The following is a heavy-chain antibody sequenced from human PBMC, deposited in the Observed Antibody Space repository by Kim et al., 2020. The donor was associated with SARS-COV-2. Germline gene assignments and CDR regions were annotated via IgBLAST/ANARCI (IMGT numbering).Heavy chain of an antibody. V-gene: IGHV3-43*02. Sequence: GGSLRLSCAASGFTFDDYAMHWVRQAPGKGLEWVSLISGDGGSTYYADSVKGRFTISRDNSKNSLYLQMNSLRTEDTALYYCAKDAFVRYFDWLLLNGMDVWGQGTTVTVSS. CDR3: AKDAFVRYFDWLLLNGMDV. J-gene: IGHJ6*02. D-gene: IGHD3-9*01. CDR2: ISGDGGST. CDR1: GFTFDDYA.